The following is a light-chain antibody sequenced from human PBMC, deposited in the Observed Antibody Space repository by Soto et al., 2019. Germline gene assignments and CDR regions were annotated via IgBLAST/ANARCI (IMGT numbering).Light chain of an antibody. CDR1: SSNIGAGYD. CDR3: QSYDSSLSAPVV. J-gene: IGLJ2*01. Sequence: QSVLTQPPSVSVAPGQRVTISCTGSSSNIGAGYDVHWYQQLPGTAPKLLIYGNSNRPSGVPDRFSGSKSGTSASLAITGLQAEDEADYYCQSYDSSLSAPVVFGGGTKLTVL. V-gene: IGLV1-40*01. CDR2: GNS.